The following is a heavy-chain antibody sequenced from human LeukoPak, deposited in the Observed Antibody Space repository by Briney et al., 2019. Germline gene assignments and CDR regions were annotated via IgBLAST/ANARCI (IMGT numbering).Heavy chain of an antibody. D-gene: IGHD3-22*01. Sequence: GTSLRLSCAASGFTFSSYSMNWVRQAPGKGLEWVSSISSSSSYIYYADSVKGRFTISRDNAKNSLYLQMNSLRAEDTAVYYCARDYYDSSGWNFYYYYYYMDVWGKGTTVTISS. CDR1: GFTFSSYS. CDR3: ARDYYDSSGWNFYYYYYYMDV. CDR2: ISSSSSYI. V-gene: IGHV3-21*01. J-gene: IGHJ6*03.